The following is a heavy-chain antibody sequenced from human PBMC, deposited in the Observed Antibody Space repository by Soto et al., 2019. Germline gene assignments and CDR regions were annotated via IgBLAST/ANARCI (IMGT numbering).Heavy chain of an antibody. CDR2: IYWDDDK. V-gene: IGHV2-5*02. J-gene: IGHJ4*02. Sequence: QITLKESGPTLVKPTQTLTLTCTFSGFSLSTSGVGVGWIRQPPGKALEWLALIYWDDDKRYSPSLKSRLTITKDTSKKQVVLTMTNMDPVDTATYYCAHSIAYCGGDCYSEAFDYWGQGTLVTVSS. D-gene: IGHD2-21*02. CDR3: AHSIAYCGGDCYSEAFDY. CDR1: GFSLSTSGVG.